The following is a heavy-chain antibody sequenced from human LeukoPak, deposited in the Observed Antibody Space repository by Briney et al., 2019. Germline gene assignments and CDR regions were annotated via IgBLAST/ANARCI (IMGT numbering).Heavy chain of an antibody. CDR1: GFTFSRRW. CDR3: LAESTTSSEGY. D-gene: IGHD1-14*01. J-gene: IGHJ4*02. CDR2: IKGDGSLK. V-gene: IGHV3-7*01. Sequence: GGSLRLSCAASGFTFSRRWMDWVRQAPGKGLEWVANIKGDGSLKQYVDSVKGRFTISRDNAKNSLYLQMNSLRGEDTAMYYCLAESTTSSEGYWGQGTLVNVSS.